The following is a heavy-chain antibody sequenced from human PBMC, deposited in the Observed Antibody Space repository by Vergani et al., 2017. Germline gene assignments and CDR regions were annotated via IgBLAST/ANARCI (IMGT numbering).Heavy chain of an antibody. J-gene: IGHJ6*02. CDR1: GFSFNTYW. CDR2: IDEYGNRA. V-gene: IGHV3-74*03. D-gene: IGHD3-10*01. Sequence: EVQLVESGGGSVQSGGSLRLSCVASGFSFNTYWMHWVRQVPGKGLMWVARIDEYGNRATYGDFETGRFTISRDNAKNTVDLRMNSLRTDDTAIYYCAKDRPTNMFRGAYGMDVWGQGTTVTVSS. CDR3: AKDRPTNMFRGAYGMDV.